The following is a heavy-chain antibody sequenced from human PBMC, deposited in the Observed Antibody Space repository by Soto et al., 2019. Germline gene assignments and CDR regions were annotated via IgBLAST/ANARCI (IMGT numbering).Heavy chain of an antibody. D-gene: IGHD3-16*01. V-gene: IGHV4-34*01. CDR2: INHSGST. Sequence: LSLTCAVYGGSFSGYYWSWIRQPPGKGLEWIGEINHSGSTNYNPSLKSRVTISVDTSKNQFSLKLSSVTAADTAVYYCARGDDWAYYYYYYGMDVWGQGTTVTVSS. J-gene: IGHJ6*02. CDR3: ARGDDWAYYYYYYGMDV. CDR1: GGSFSGYY.